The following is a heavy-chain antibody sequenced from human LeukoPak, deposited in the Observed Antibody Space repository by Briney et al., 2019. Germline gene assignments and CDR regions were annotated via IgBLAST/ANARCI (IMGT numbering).Heavy chain of an antibody. J-gene: IGHJ4*02. D-gene: IGHD6-13*01. CDR1: GFTFDDYA. Sequence: GGSLRLSCAASGFTFDDYAMHWVRQAPGNGLEWVSGISWNSGSIGYADSVKGRFTISRDNAKNSLYLQMNSLRAEDTALYYCAKDRDLRRCWYIFDYWGQGTLVTVSS. CDR3: AKDRDLRRCWYIFDY. CDR2: ISWNSGSI. V-gene: IGHV3-9*01.